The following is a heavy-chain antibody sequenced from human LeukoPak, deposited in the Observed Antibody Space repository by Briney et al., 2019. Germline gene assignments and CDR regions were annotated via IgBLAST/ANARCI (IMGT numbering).Heavy chain of an antibody. CDR2: ISGSGGST. D-gene: IGHD3-22*01. V-gene: IGHV3-23*01. CDR3: AKVPLYYYDSSGYYPRLRNYLDY. J-gene: IGHJ4*02. Sequence: GGSLRLSCAASGFTFSSYAMSWVRQAPGKGLEWVSAISGSGGSTYYADSVKGRFTISRDNSKNTLYLQMNSLRAEDTAVYYCAKVPLYYYDSSGYYPRLRNYLDYWGQGTLVTVSS. CDR1: GFTFSSYA.